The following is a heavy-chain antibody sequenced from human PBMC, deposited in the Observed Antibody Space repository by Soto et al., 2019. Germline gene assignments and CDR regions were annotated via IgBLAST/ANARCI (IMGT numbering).Heavy chain of an antibody. CDR3: ARVKPDDFWSGYYYYYGMDV. CDR2: ISASNGNT. Sequence: QVQLVQSGAEVKKPGASVKVSCKASGYTFTSYGISWVRQAPGQGLDGRGWISASNGNTNYARKLQGRVTMTTDTSTSTAYMELRSLRSDDTAVYYCARVKPDDFWSGYYYYYGMDVWGQGPTVTVSS. V-gene: IGHV1-18*01. CDR1: GYTFTSYG. D-gene: IGHD3-3*01. J-gene: IGHJ6*02.